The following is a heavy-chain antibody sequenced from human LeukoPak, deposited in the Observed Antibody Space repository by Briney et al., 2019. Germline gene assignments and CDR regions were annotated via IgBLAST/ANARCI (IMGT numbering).Heavy chain of an antibody. CDR3: ARDRVLLWFGEDDY. CDR2: IKQDGSEK. J-gene: IGHJ4*02. CDR1: RFSFSTSW. V-gene: IGHV3-7*01. Sequence: GGSLRLSCAASRFSFSTSWMTWVRQAPGKGLEWVANIKQDGSEKNYVDSVKGRFTISRDNAKNSLYLQMSSLGVEDTAVYYCARDRVLLWFGEDDYWGRGTLVTVSS. D-gene: IGHD3-10*01.